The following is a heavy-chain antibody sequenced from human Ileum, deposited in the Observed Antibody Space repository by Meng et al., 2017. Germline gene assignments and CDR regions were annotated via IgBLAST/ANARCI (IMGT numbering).Heavy chain of an antibody. CDR2: IHYSGSR. D-gene: IGHD3-10*01. Sequence: HVLQQRSGPGLVRPSATLSLTCDASGGSVSSASYYWSWIRQPPGKGLEWIGLIHYSGSRNYNPSLKSRVTMSVDTSKNQVSLRLTSVTAADTAVYYCARFYGSGTFEVHDYWGQGTLVTVSS. V-gene: IGHV4-61*01. CDR1: GGSVSSASYY. J-gene: IGHJ4*02. CDR3: ARFYGSGTFEVHDY.